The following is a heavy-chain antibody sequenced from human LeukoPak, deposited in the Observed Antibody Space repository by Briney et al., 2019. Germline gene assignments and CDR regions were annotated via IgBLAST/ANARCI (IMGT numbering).Heavy chain of an antibody. CDR2: IYAGGDT. D-gene: IGHD3-16*02. V-gene: IGHV3-53*01. CDR1: GFTLSTNY. J-gene: IGHJ4*02. CDR3: ARRVWGTNRYTDC. Sequence: GGSLSLSCAASGFTLSTNYMSWVRQAPGKGLEWVSIIYAGGDTYYADSVKGRFTISRDNSKNTLYLQMNSLRAEDTAVYYCARRVWGTNRYTDCWGQGTLVTVSS.